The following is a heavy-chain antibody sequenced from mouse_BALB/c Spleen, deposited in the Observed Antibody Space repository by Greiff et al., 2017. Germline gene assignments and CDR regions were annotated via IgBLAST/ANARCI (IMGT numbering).Heavy chain of an antibody. CDR2: ISSGGST. D-gene: IGHD2-4*01. V-gene: IGHV5-6-5*01. J-gene: IGHJ4*01. Sequence: EVMLVESGGGLVKPGGSLKLSCAASGFTFSSYAMSWVRQTPEKRLEWVASISSGGSTYYPDSVKGRFTISRDNARNILYLQMSSLRSEDTAMYYCARVYYDQYYYAMDYWGQGTSVTVSS. CDR1: GFTFSSYA. CDR3: ARVYYDQYYYAMDY.